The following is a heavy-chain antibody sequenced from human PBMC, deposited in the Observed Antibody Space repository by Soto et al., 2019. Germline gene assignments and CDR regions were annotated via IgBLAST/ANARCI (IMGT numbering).Heavy chain of an antibody. CDR1: GGTFSNYT. D-gene: IGHD1-26*01. CDR2: IIPIINIT. V-gene: IGHV1-69*04. Sequence: GASVKVSCKASGGTFSNYTVTWVRQAPGQGLEWMGRIIPIINITNYAQKFQGRVTMTTDTSTSTAYMELRSLRSDDTAVYYCARDLGGQIVDYWGQGTLVTVSS. J-gene: IGHJ4*02. CDR3: ARDLGGQIVDY.